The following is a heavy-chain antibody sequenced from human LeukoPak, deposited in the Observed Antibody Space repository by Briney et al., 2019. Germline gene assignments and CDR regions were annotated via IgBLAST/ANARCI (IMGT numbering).Heavy chain of an antibody. V-gene: IGHV1-2*02. CDR2: INPNSGGT. J-gene: IGHJ6*03. CDR3: ARSYDFWSGPYYMDV. CDR1: GYTFTGYY. D-gene: IGHD3-3*01. Sequence: ASVKVSCKASGYTFTGYYMHWVRQAPGQGLERMGWINPNSGGTNYAQKFQGRVTMTRDTSISTAYMELSRLRSDDTAVYYCARSYDFWSGPYYMDVWGKGTTVTVSS.